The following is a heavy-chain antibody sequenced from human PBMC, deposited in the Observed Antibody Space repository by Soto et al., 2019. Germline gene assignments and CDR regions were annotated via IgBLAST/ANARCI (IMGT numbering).Heavy chain of an antibody. CDR1: GGSFSGYY. J-gene: IGHJ4*02. Sequence: SETLSLTFAVYGGSFSGYYWSWIRKPPGKGLEWIGEINHSGSTNYNPSLKSRVTISVDTSKNQFSLKLSSVTAADTAVYYCARGFGHKWLSHSRGYFDYWGQGTLVTVSS. V-gene: IGHV4-34*01. CDR2: INHSGST. D-gene: IGHD3-22*01. CDR3: ARGFGHKWLSHSRGYFDY.